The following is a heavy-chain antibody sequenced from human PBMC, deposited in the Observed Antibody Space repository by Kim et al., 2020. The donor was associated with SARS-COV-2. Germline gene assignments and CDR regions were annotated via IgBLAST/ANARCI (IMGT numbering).Heavy chain of an antibody. J-gene: IGHJ4*02. CDR3: AKAKVKWSGIAAAGTSYFDY. D-gene: IGHD6-13*01. Sequence: GGSLRLSCAASGFTFSSYGMHWVRQAPGKGLEWVAPISYDGSTKYYADSVKGRFTISRDNSKNTLHLQMNSLRAEDTAVYYCAKAKVKWSGIAAAGTSYFDYWGQGTLVTVSS. CDR1: GFTFSSYG. CDR2: ISYDGSTK. V-gene: IGHV3-30*18.